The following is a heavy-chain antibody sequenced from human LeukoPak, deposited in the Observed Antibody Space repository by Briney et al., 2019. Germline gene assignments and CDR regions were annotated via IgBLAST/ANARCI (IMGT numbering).Heavy chain of an antibody. CDR1: GYTFTSYY. J-gene: IGHJ4*02. CDR2: INPSGGST. CDR3: ARVCPPTGRDGYTADY. Sequence: ASVKVSCKAPGYTFTSYYMHWVRQAPGQGLEWMGIINPSGGSTSYAQKFQGRVTMTRDTSTSTVYMELSSLRSEDTAVYYCARVCPPTGRDGYTADYWGQGTLVTVSS. D-gene: IGHD5-24*01. V-gene: IGHV1-46*01.